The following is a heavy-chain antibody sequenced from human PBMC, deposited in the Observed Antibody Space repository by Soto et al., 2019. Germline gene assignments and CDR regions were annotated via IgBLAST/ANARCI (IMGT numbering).Heavy chain of an antibody. V-gene: IGHV5-51*01. CDR3: ARRGTADSFDY. J-gene: IGHJ4*02. D-gene: IGHD6-13*01. CDR1: GYSFSSSW. CDR2: IYPGDSDT. Sequence: GESLKISCKGSGYSFSSSWIGWVRQMPGKGLEWMGIIYPGDSDTRYSPSFQGQVTISADKSISTAYLQWSSLEASDTAMYYCARRGTADSFDYWGQGTLVPVSS.